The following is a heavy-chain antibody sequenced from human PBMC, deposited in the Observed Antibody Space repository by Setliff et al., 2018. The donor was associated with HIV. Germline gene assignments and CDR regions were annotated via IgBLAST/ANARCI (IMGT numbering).Heavy chain of an antibody. Sequence: SETLSLTCTVSGDSINSGTYYWSWIRQPAGKGLEWIGRLHLSGDTYYNPSLKSRVTMSIDTSKNQFSLNLSSVTAADTAVYFCARVYYGDLEYWGQGTLVTV. CDR2: LHLSGDT. CDR3: ARVYYGDLEY. CDR1: GDSINSGTYY. J-gene: IGHJ4*02. D-gene: IGHD4-17*01. V-gene: IGHV4-61*02.